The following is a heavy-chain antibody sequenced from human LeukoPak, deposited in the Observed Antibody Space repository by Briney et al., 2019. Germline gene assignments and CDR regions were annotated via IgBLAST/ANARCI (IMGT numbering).Heavy chain of an antibody. D-gene: IGHD4-17*01. CDR1: GGSFSGYY. CDR3: VYGDYGVWFDP. J-gene: IGHJ5*02. V-gene: IGHV4-34*01. Sequence: PSETLSLTCAVYGGSFSGYYWSWIRQPPGKGLEWIGEINHSGSTNYNPSHKSRVTISVDTSKNQFSLKLTSVTAADTAVYYCVYGDYGVWFDPWGQGTLVTVSS. CDR2: INHSGST.